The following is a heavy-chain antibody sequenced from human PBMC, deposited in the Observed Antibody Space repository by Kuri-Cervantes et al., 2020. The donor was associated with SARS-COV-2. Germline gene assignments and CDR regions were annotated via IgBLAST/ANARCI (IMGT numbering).Heavy chain of an antibody. CDR2: ISYDGSNK. Sequence: GESLKISCAASGFTFSSYVMHWVRQAPGKGLEWVALISYDGSNKYYADSVKGRFTISRDNSKNTLYLQMNSLRAEDTAVYYCAKGHGYQLQNLYFDYWGQGTLVTVSS. CDR3: AKGHGYQLQNLYFDY. CDR1: GFTFSSYV. J-gene: IGHJ4*02. D-gene: IGHD2-2*01. V-gene: IGHV3-30-3*01.